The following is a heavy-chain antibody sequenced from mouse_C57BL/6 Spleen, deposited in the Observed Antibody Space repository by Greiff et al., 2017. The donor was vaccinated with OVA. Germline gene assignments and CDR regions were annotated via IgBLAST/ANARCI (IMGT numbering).Heavy chain of an antibody. Sequence: VQLQQSGPGLVAPSQSLSITCTVSGFSLTSYGVHWVRQPPGKGLEWLVVIWSDGSTTYNSALKSRLSISKDNSKSQVFLKMNSLQTDDTAMYYCARHVYYGNYWYFDVWGTGTTVTVSS. V-gene: IGHV2-6-1*01. CDR3: ARHVYYGNYWYFDV. J-gene: IGHJ1*03. CDR2: IWSDGST. D-gene: IGHD2-1*01. CDR1: GFSLTSYG.